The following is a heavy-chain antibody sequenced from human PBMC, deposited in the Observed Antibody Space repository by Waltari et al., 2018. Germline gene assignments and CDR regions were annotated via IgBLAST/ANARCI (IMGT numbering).Heavy chain of an antibody. Sequence: EVQLVESGGGLVKPGESLRLSCSASGFTFSNYNMNWGRQAPGKGLEWVSSITGGNDIKYADSVKGRFTISRDNAKNSLFLQMNSLRVEDTAVYYCARWRWQQSELDYWGRGTLVTVSS. D-gene: IGHD1-26*01. V-gene: IGHV3-21*01. CDR1: GFTFSNYN. CDR2: ITGGNDI. J-gene: IGHJ4*02. CDR3: ARWRWQQSELDY.